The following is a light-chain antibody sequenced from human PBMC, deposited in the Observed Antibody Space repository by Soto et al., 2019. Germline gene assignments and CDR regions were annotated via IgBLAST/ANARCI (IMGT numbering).Light chain of an antibody. CDR1: QSFSSTY. CDR2: GAS. V-gene: IGKV3-20*01. Sequence: EIVLTQSPGTLSLSPGERATLSCRASQSFSSTYLAWYQQKPGQAPMLLVYGASSRATGIPDRFSGFGSGTDFPLTISRLEPEDFAVYFCQQYGSSPITFGQGTRLEIK. J-gene: IGKJ5*01. CDR3: QQYGSSPIT.